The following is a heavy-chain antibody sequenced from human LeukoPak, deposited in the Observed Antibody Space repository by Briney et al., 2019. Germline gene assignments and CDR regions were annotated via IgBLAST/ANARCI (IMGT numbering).Heavy chain of an antibody. CDR2: ISSSSNTM. V-gene: IGHV3-48*03. CDR3: ARAFDY. Sequence: PGGSLRLSCAASGFTFSSYEMNWVRQAPRKGLEWVSYISSSSNTMYYADSVKGRFTISRDNAKNSLYLQMNSLRDEDTAVYYCARAFDYWGQGTLVAVSS. CDR1: GFTFSSYE. J-gene: IGHJ4*02.